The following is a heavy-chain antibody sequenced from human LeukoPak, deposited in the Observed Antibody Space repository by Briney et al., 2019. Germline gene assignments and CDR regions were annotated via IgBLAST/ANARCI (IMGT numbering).Heavy chain of an antibody. D-gene: IGHD3-10*01. CDR1: GYTFTGYY. V-gene: IGHV1-2*02. CDR3: ARDGSPGSGSLAHDY. CDR2: INPNSGGT. J-gene: IGHJ4*02. Sequence: ASVKVSCKASGYTFTGYYMHWVRQAPGQGLEWMGWINPNSGGTNYAQKFQGRVTMTRDTSISTAYMELSRLRSDDTAVYYCARDGSPGSGSLAHDYWGQGTLVTVSS.